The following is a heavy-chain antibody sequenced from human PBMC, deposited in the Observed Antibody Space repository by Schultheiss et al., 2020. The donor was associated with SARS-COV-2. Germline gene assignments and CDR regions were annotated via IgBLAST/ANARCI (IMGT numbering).Heavy chain of an antibody. CDR2: IYHSGTT. CDR3: ARAGWFGELRHDY. CDR1: GGSISSYY. J-gene: IGHJ4*02. Sequence: SETLSLTCTVSGGSISSYYWSWIRQPPGKGLEWIGYIYHSGTTSYNPSLKSRVTISIDTSKNQFSLKLNSVTAADTAVYYCARAGWFGELRHDYWGQGALVTVSS. D-gene: IGHD3-10*01. V-gene: IGHV4-59*01.